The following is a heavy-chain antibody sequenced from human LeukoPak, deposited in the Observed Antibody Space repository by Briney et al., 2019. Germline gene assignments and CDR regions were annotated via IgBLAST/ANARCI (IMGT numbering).Heavy chain of an antibody. CDR1: GGTFSSYA. Sequence: ASVTVSCKASGGTFSSYAISWVRQAPGQGLEWMGGIIPIFGTANYAQKFQGRVTITADESTSTAYMELSSLRSEDTAVYYCARGPIAAADGYYWGQGTLVTVSS. CDR3: ARGPIAAADGYY. V-gene: IGHV1-69*13. D-gene: IGHD6-13*01. CDR2: IIPIFGTA. J-gene: IGHJ4*02.